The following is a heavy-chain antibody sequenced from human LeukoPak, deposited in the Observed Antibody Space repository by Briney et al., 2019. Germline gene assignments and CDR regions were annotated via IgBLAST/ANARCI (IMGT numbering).Heavy chain of an antibody. CDR1: GFTFSSYE. CDR2: ISSSGSTI. J-gene: IGHJ6*03. Sequence: GGSLRLSCAASGFTFSSYEMNWVRQAPGKGLEWVSYISSSGSTIYYADSVKGRFTISRDNAKNSLYLQMNSLRAEDTAAYYCARIGDILTGSGYYYYMDVWGKGTTVTISS. CDR3: ARIGDILTGSGYYYYMDV. V-gene: IGHV3-48*03. D-gene: IGHD3-9*01.